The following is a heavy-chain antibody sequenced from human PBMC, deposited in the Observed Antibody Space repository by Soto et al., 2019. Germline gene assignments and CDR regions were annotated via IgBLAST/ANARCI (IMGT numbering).Heavy chain of an antibody. Sequence: QVHLVQSGAEVLAPGASVRVEWKASGYTFTSYGITWVRQAPGQGLEWMGWISAHNGNTDYAQKLQGRVIVTRDTSTSTAYMELRSLISDDTAVYYCARGRYGDYWGQGALVTVSS. CDR1: GYTFTSYG. J-gene: IGHJ4*02. V-gene: IGHV1-18*01. D-gene: IGHD1-1*01. CDR3: ARGRYGDY. CDR2: ISAHNGNT.